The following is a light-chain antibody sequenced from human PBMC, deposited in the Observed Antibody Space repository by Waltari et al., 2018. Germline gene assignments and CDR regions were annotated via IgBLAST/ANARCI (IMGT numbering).Light chain of an antibody. CDR2: EDN. V-gene: IGLV3-10*01. Sequence: SDELTQPPPVSVSPGQTARITCSGDALPTQYAHWYQQKSGQAPVVVIYEDNKRPSEIPERFSGSSSGTMATLTISGAQVEDEADYYCYSTDSSGLGVFGTGTKVTVL. CDR1: ALPTQY. J-gene: IGLJ1*01. CDR3: YSTDSSGLGV.